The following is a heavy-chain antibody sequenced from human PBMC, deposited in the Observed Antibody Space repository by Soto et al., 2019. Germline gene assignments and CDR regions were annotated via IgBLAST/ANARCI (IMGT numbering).Heavy chain of an antibody. CDR1: GGSISSSSYY. J-gene: IGHJ4*02. CDR3: ARTAIVGARHFDY. CDR2: IYYSGST. V-gene: IGHV4-39*01. D-gene: IGHD1-26*01. Sequence: SETLSLTCTVSGGSISSSSYYWGWIRQPPGKGLEWIGSIYYSGSTYYNPSPKSRVTISVDTSKNQFSLKLSSVTAADTAVYYCARTAIVGARHFDYWGQGTLVTVSS.